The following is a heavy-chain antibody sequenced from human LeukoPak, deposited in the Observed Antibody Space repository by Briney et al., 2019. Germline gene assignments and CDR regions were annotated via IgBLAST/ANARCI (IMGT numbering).Heavy chain of an antibody. CDR2: ISDDGSNK. CDR1: GFTFSSFA. V-gene: IGHV3-30*01. D-gene: IGHD3-3*01. CDR3: SREGEDDFWSAFDY. Sequence: PGGSLRLSCAASGFTFSSFAMHWVRQAPGKGLEWVAVISDDGSNKHYADPLKDRFTISRDNSKNTLYLQMNSLRGEDTAVYYCSREGEDDFWSAFDYWGQGTLVTVSS. J-gene: IGHJ4*02.